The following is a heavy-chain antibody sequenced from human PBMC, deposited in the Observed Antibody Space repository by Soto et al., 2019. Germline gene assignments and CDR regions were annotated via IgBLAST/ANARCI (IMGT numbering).Heavy chain of an antibody. J-gene: IGHJ5*02. Sequence: SETLSLTCTVSGGSISSSSYYWGWIRQPPGKGLEWIGSIYYSGSTYYNPSLKSRVTISVDTSKNQFSLKLSSVTAADTAVYYCARLPGPYYYDSSGYYENWFDPWGQGTLVTVSS. CDR1: GGSISSSSYY. V-gene: IGHV4-39*01. D-gene: IGHD3-22*01. CDR3: ARLPGPYYYDSSGYYENWFDP. CDR2: IYYSGST.